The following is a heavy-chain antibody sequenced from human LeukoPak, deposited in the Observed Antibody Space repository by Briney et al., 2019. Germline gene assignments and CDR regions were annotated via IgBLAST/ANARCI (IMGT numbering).Heavy chain of an antibody. CDR2: INHSGTT. Sequence: PSETLSLTCTXSXXXISTYYWSWIRQSPGKGLEWIGEINHSGTTNYNPSLENRVTISVDTSKNQFSLKLSSMTAADTAAYYCARGGSYPTRNDYWGQGTLVTVSS. CDR1: XXXISTYY. V-gene: IGHV4-34*01. D-gene: IGHD1-26*01. J-gene: IGHJ4*02. CDR3: ARGGSYPTRNDY.